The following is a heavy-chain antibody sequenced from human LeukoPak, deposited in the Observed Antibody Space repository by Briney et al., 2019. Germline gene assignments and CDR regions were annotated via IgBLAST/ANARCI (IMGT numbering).Heavy chain of an antibody. V-gene: IGHV3-30*04. CDR2: ISYDGSNK. D-gene: IGHD3-10*01. Sequence: GGSLRLSCEASGSTFSSYAMPWVGKAPAKGLGWVAVISYDGSNKYYADSVKGRFTISRDNSKNTLYLQMNSLRAEDTAVYYCARPQFASGFDYWGQGTLVTVSS. CDR1: GSTFSSYA. J-gene: IGHJ4*02. CDR3: ARPQFASGFDY.